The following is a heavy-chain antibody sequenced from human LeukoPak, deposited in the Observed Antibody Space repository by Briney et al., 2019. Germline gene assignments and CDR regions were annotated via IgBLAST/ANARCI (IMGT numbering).Heavy chain of an antibody. V-gene: IGHV1-69*13. D-gene: IGHD2-2*01. CDR2: IIPIFGTA. Sequence: SVTVSCKASGGTFSSYAISWVRQAPGQGLEWMGGIIPIFGTANYAQKFQGRVTITADESTSTAYMELSSLRSEDTAVYYCARGVVPAAMMHAFDIWGQGTMVTVSS. J-gene: IGHJ3*02. CDR1: GGTFSSYA. CDR3: ARGVVPAAMMHAFDI.